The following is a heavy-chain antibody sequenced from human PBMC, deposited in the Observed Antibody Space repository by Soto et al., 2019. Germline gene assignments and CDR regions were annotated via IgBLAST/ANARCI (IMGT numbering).Heavy chain of an antibody. J-gene: IGHJ3*02. CDR2: ISWNSGSI. Sequence: LRLSCAASGFTFDDYAMHWVRQAPGKGLEWVSGISWNSGSIGYADSVKGRFTISRDNAKNSLYLQMNSLRAEDTALYYCASLPIVVVVAAREGLAFDIWGQGTMVTVSS. D-gene: IGHD2-15*01. CDR3: ASLPIVVVVAAREGLAFDI. CDR1: GFTFDDYA. V-gene: IGHV3-9*01.